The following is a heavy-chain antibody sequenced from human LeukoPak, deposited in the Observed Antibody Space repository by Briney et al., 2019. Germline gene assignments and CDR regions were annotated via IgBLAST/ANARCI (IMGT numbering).Heavy chain of an antibody. CDR1: GYIFTNSG. CDR3: ARDNGSGYNDY. V-gene: IGHV1-18*01. Sequence: ASVKVSCKASGYIFTNSGISWVRQAPGQGLEWMGWISAYNGDTNYAQKLQGRVTMTTDTSTSTAYMELRSLRSDDTAVYYCARDNGSGYNDYWGQGTLVTVSS. CDR2: ISAYNGDT. J-gene: IGHJ4*02. D-gene: IGHD3-3*01.